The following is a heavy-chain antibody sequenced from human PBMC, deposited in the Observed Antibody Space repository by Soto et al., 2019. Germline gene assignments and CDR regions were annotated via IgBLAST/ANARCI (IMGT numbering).Heavy chain of an antibody. J-gene: IGHJ6*02. Sequence: ASVKVSCKASGYTFTSYAMHWVRQAPGQRLEWMGWINAGNGNTKYSQKFQGRVTITRDTTASTAYMELSSLRSEDTAVYYCARRGPGIAVAGTVDNHDYYGMDVCGQGTT. CDR1: GYTFTSYA. D-gene: IGHD6-19*01. CDR2: INAGNGNT. V-gene: IGHV1-3*01. CDR3: ARRGPGIAVAGTVDNHDYYGMDV.